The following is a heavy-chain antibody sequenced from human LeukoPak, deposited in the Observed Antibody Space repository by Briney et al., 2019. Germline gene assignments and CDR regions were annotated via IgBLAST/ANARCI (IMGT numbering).Heavy chain of an antibody. V-gene: IGHV4-39*01. J-gene: IGHJ4*02. CDR1: GGSISSSSYY. D-gene: IGHD4-17*01. Sequence: SETLSLTCTVSGGSISSSSYYWGWIRQPPGKGLEWIGSIYYSGSTYYNPSLKSRVTISVDTSKNQFSLKLSSVTAADTAVYYCATQFFYGDFPYFDYWGQGTLVTASS. CDR3: ATQFFYGDFPYFDY. CDR2: IYYSGST.